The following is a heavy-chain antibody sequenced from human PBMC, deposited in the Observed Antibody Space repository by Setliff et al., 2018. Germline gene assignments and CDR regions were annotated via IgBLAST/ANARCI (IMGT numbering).Heavy chain of an antibody. Sequence: SETLSLTCAVYGGSISSSYWSWIRQPPGKGLEWIGYIYSSGSTNNNPSLKSRATISVDTSKNQFSLKLSSVTAADTAVYYCARAAKYDSSGYYGFWFDPWGQGTLVTVS. CDR3: ARAAKYDSSGYYGFWFDP. J-gene: IGHJ5*02. CDR1: GGSISSSY. CDR2: IYSSGST. D-gene: IGHD3-22*01. V-gene: IGHV4-59*01.